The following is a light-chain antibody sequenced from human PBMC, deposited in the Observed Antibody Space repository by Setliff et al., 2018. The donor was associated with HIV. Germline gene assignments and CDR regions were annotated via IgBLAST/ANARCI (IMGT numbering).Light chain of an antibody. CDR1: SSDVGGYNY. V-gene: IGLV2-23*02. Sequence: QSALTQPASVSGSPGQSITISCTGTSSDVGGYNYVSWYQQHPGKAPKLMIYDVSKRPSGVSNRFSGSKSATTASLTISGLQAEDEADYYCCSYAGSSTYVFGTGTKVTVL. CDR3: CSYAGSSTYV. J-gene: IGLJ1*01. CDR2: DVS.